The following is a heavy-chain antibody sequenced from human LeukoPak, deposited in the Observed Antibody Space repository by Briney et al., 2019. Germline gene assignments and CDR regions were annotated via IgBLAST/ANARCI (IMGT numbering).Heavy chain of an antibody. V-gene: IGHV1-3*03. D-gene: IGHD2-8*01. J-gene: IGHJ4*02. Sequence: ASVKVSCKASGYTFTSYVMHWVRQAPGQRLEWMGWINAGNGNTKYSQEFQGRVTITRDTSASTAYMELSSLRSEDMAVYYCARESAGVYVPEYYFDHWGQGTLVTVSS. CDR1: GYTFTSYV. CDR2: INAGNGNT. CDR3: ARESAGVYVPEYYFDH.